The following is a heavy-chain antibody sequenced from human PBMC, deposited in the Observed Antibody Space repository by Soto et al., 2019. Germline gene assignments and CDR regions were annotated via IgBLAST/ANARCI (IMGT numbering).Heavy chain of an antibody. J-gene: IGHJ1*01. CDR3: AREGRPPVTTEECY. D-gene: IGHD4-17*01. CDR2: IIPILGIA. Sequence: QVQLVHSGAEVKKPRSSVKVSCKASGGTFSSYTISWVRQAPGQGLEWMGRIIPILGIANYAQKFQGRVTSTADKSTSTAYMELSSLRSEDTAVYYCAREGRPPVTTEECYWGQGNLVTVSA. V-gene: IGHV1-69*04. CDR1: GGTFSSYT.